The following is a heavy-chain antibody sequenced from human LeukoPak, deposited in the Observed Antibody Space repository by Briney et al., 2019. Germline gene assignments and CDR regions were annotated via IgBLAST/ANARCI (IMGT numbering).Heavy chain of an antibody. D-gene: IGHD5-24*01. CDR3: AKGRVGRWLQSTRPFVDY. Sequence: GGSLRLSCAASGFTFSSYAMTWVRQAPGKGLEWVAFIRYDGSNKYYADSVKGRFTISRDNSKDTLYLQMNSLRAEDTAVYYCAKGRVGRWLQSTRPFVDYWGQGTLVTVFS. CDR2: IRYDGSNK. J-gene: IGHJ4*02. V-gene: IGHV3-30*02. CDR1: GFTFSSYA.